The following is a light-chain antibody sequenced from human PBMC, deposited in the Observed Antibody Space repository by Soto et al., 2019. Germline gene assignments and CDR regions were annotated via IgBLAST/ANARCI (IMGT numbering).Light chain of an antibody. CDR1: QGISTY. J-gene: IGKJ2*01. CDR3: QQLNSDWYA. CDR2: GSS. Sequence: DIQLTQSPSFLSASVGDRVTITCRASQGISTYLAWYLQRPGKAPKLLIYGSSTLQSGVPSRFSGSGSGTELTLTISSLQPEDFGTYYCQQLNSDWYAFGQGTKPEIK. V-gene: IGKV1-9*01.